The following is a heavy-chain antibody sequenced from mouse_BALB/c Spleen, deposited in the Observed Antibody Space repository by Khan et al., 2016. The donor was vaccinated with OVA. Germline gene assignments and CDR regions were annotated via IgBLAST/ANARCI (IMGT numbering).Heavy chain of an antibody. J-gene: IGHJ3*01. CDR3: ARLHSLAY. CDR1: GFSITNYG. V-gene: IGHV2-9*02. Sequence: QVQLKESGPGLVAPSQSLSITCTVTGFSITNYGVHWVRQPPGKGLEWLGVVWVGGNTNYNSTLMSRLSISKDNSKSQVFFKMNSLQTDDTAMYYCARLHSLAYWGQGTLVTVSA. CDR2: VWVGGNT. D-gene: IGHD3-1*01.